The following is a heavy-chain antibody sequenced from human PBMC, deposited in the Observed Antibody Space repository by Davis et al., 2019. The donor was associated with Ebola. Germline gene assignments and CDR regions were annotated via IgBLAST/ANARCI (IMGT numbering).Heavy chain of an antibody. Sequence: GGSLRLSCAASGFRFSGYAMSWVRQIPGKGLEWVSGISGSGDATYYRDSVKGRFTVSRDNSRNTLYLQMNSLRVEDTAVYYCAKDRVHGVFPEFWGQGALVTVSS. CDR2: ISGSGDAT. J-gene: IGHJ4*02. CDR3: AKDRVHGVFPEF. CDR1: GFRFSGYA. D-gene: IGHD3-3*01. V-gene: IGHV3-23*01.